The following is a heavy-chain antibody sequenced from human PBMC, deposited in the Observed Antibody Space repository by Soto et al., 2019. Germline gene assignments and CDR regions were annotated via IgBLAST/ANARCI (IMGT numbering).Heavy chain of an antibody. CDR1: GFSFNIFA. Sequence: EVKLLESGGRLVQPGGSLRLSCAASGFSFNIFAMNWVRQAPGKGLEWVSGISGGGGSTYYADSVKGRFTISRDNSNNTVYLQMNSLRAEDTAVYYCAYDPASSASSAPFDSWGQGTLVTVSS. D-gene: IGHD3-22*01. CDR3: AYDPASSASSAPFDS. J-gene: IGHJ4*02. CDR2: ISGGGGST. V-gene: IGHV3-23*01.